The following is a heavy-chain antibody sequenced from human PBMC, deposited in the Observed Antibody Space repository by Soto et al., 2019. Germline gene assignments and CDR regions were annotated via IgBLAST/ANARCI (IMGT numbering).Heavy chain of an antibody. CDR2: INHSGST. V-gene: IGHV4-34*01. J-gene: IGHJ4*02. Sequence: SETLSLTCAVYGGSFSGYYWSWIRQPPGKGLEWLGEINHSGSTNYNPSLKSRVTISVDTSKNQFSLNLSSVTAADTAVYYCASGRRQWLAAGYYVEDRGEGTLVTVDS. CDR1: GGSFSGYY. CDR3: ASGRRQWLAAGYYVED. D-gene: IGHD6-19*01.